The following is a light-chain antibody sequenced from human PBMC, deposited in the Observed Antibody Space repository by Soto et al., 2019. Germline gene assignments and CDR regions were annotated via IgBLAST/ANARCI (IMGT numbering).Light chain of an antibody. J-gene: IGLJ1*01. CDR2: DVN. Sequence: QSVLTQPASVSGSPGQSITISCTGTSRDIGAYNYVSWYQHHPGKAPKLMIYDVNNRPSGVSDRFSGSKSGNTASLTISGLQAEDEADYYCSSYTTSISDVFGTGTKLTVL. CDR1: SRDIGAYNY. V-gene: IGLV2-14*03. CDR3: SSYTTSISDV.